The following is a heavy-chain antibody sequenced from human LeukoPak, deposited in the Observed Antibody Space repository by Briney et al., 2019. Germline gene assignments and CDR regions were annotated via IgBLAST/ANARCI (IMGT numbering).Heavy chain of an antibody. D-gene: IGHD2-15*01. J-gene: IGHJ2*01. CDR1: GYAFTSYY. CDR2: INPSGGST. CDR3: ARDREYCSGGSCYGTAWYFDL. Sequence: GASVKVSCKASGYAFTSYYMHWVRQAPGQGLEWMGIINPSGGSTSYAQKLQGRVTMTRDTSTSTVYMELSSLRSEDTAVYYCARDREYCSGGSCYGTAWYFDLWGRGTLVTVSS. V-gene: IGHV1-46*04.